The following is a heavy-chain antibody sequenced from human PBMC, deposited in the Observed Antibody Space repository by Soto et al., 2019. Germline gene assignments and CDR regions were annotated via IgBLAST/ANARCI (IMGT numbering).Heavy chain of an antibody. D-gene: IGHD2-2*01. CDR2: IYYSGGT. CDR3: ARHRYQLQSGLYYYYYYMDV. CDR1: GGSISSSSYY. J-gene: IGHJ6*03. V-gene: IGHV4-39*01. Sequence: SETLSLTCTVSGGSISSSSYYWGWIRQPPGKGLEWIGSIYYSGGTYYNPSLKSRVTISVDTSKNQFSLKLSSVTAADTAVYYCARHRYQLQSGLYYYYYYMDVWGKGTTVTVSS.